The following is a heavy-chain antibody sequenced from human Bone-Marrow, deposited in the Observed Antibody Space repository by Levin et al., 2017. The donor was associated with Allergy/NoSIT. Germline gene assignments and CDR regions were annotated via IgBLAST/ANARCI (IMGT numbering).Heavy chain of an antibody. J-gene: IGHJ4*02. D-gene: IGHD6-13*01. CDR1: GFTFRSYW. V-gene: IGHV3-74*01. CDR2: INSDGSST. Sequence: SCTASGFTFRSYWMHWVRQAPGKGLVWVSGINSDGSSTSYADSVKGRFTISRDNAKNTLYLQMNSLRAEDTAVYYCARGDGWAAAGWGQGTLVTVSS. CDR3: ARGDGWAAAG.